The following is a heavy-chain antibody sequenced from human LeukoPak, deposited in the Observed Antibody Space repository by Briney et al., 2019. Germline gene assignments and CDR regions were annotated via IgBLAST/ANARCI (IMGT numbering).Heavy chain of an antibody. V-gene: IGHV3-23*01. D-gene: IGHD5-18*01. J-gene: IGHJ4*02. CDR2: ISGSGGNS. CDR1: GFTFSSYA. Sequence: GGSLRLSCAASGFTFSSYAMSWVRQAPGKGLEWVSTISGSGGNSYHADSVKGRFTISRDNSENTLYLQMNSLRAEDTALYYCAKGTWIELSGPDYWGQGTLVTVSS. CDR3: AKGTWIELSGPDY.